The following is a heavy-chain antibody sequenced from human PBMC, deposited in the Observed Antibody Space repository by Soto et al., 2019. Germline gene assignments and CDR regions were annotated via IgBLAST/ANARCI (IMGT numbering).Heavy chain of an antibody. CDR3: ARSYGDAVGFDY. D-gene: IGHD4-17*01. J-gene: IGHJ4*02. CDR1: GGSRSSGCYY. Sequence: TLSLICTVSGGSRSSGCYYWSWIRQHPGKGLEWIGYIYYSGSTYYNPSLKSRVTISVDTYKNQFSLKLSSVTAADKAVYYCARSYGDAVGFDYWGQGTLGTVS. V-gene: IGHV4-31*03. CDR2: IYYSGST.